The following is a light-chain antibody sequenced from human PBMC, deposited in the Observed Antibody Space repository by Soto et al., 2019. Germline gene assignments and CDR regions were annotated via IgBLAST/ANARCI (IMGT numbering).Light chain of an antibody. J-gene: IGKJ3*01. Sequence: EVVLTQSPGTLSLSPGERATLSCRASQSVTSNYLAWYQQKLGQAPRLLIFGASYRATGIPDRFSGSGSGTDFTLTISRLEPEDFAVYYCQQYGSSPFTFGPGTKVDIK. CDR3: QQYGSSPFT. CDR1: QSVTSNY. CDR2: GAS. V-gene: IGKV3-20*01.